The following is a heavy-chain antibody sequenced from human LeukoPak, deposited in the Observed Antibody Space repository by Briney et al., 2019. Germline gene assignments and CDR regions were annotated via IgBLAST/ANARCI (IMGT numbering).Heavy chain of an antibody. CDR3: AKLYGGSSSWYFDS. CDR2: IYYSGST. D-gene: IGHD6-13*01. CDR1: GGSIRSSSYY. J-gene: IGHJ4*02. Sequence: PSETLSLTCTVSGGSIRSSSYYWGWIRQPPGQGLEWIGSIYYSGSTYYNPSLRSRVTIFVDTSKIQFSLKLSSVTAADTAVYYCAKLYGGSSSWYFDSWGQGTLVTVSS. V-gene: IGHV4-39*01.